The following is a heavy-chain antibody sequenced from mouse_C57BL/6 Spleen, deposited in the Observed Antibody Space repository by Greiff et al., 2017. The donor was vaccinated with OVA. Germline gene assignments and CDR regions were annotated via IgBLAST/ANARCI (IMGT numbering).Heavy chain of an antibody. CDR1: GFTFSDYG. CDR2: ISSGSSTI. J-gene: IGHJ4*01. CDR3: ARWFTTVVADYYAMDY. Sequence: DVMLVESGGGLVKPGGSLKLSCAASGFTFSDYGMHWVRQAPEKGLEWVAYISSGSSTIYYADIVKGRFTISRDNAKNTLFLQMTSLRSEDTAMYYCARWFTTVVADYYAMDYWGQGTSVTVSS. V-gene: IGHV5-17*01. D-gene: IGHD1-1*01.